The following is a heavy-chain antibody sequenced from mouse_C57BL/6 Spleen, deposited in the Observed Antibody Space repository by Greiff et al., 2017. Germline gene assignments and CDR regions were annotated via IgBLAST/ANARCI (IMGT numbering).Heavy chain of an antibody. CDR2: IYPRSGNT. D-gene: IGHD2-5*01. J-gene: IGHJ3*01. CDR1: GYTFTDYY. CDR3: ARGNDYSNAWFAY. V-gene: IGHV1-84*01. Sequence: QVQLQQSGPELVKPGASVKISCKASGYTFTDYYINWVKQRPGQGLEWIGWIYPRSGNTKYNEKFKGKATLTVDTSSSTAYMQLSSLTSEDSAVYFCARGNDYSNAWFAYWGQGTLVTVSA.